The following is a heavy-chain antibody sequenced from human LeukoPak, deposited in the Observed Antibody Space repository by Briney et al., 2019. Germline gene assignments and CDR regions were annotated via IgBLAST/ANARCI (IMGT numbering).Heavy chain of an antibody. Sequence: GGSLRLSCAASGFTFNSYSVIWVRQAPGKGLEWVAKIQRDGSDKEYVDSVKGRFGISRDNAKNSLFLQMNSLRAEDTAIYFRAKYDSGYSLDYWGQGTLVIVSS. CDR3: AKYDSGYSLDY. V-gene: IGHV3-7*03. J-gene: IGHJ4*02. CDR2: IQRDGSDK. D-gene: IGHD4-23*01. CDR1: GFTFNSYS.